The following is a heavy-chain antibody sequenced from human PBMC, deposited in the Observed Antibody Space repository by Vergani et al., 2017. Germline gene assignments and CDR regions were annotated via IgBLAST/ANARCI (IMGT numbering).Heavy chain of an antibody. CDR2: IYYSGST. Sequence: QVQLQESGPGLVKPSQTLSLTCTVSGGSISSGGYYWSWIRQHPGKGLEWIGYIYYSGSTYYNPSLKSRVTISVDTSKNQFSLKLSSVTAADTALYYCASGDSNYVDWFDPWGQGTLVTVSS. J-gene: IGHJ5*02. V-gene: IGHV4-31*03. D-gene: IGHD4-11*01. CDR3: ASGDSNYVDWFDP. CDR1: GGSISSGGYY.